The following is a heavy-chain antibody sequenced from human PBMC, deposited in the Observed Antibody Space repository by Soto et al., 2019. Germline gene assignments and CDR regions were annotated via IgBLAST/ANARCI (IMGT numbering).Heavy chain of an antibody. Sequence: PSETLSLTCTVSGGSIISGDYYWSWIRQTPGKGLEWIGYIYYSGDTNYNPSLKSRVIISVDTSKNQFSLKLSSVTAADTAVYYCARGLYNYGMDVWGQGTTVTVSS. V-gene: IGHV4-30-4*01. CDR3: ARGLYNYGMDV. J-gene: IGHJ6*02. CDR1: GGSIISGDYY. CDR2: IYYSGDT.